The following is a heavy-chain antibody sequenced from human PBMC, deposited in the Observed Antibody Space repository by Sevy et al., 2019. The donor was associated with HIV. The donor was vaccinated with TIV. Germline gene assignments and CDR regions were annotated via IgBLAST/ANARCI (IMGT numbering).Heavy chain of an antibody. V-gene: IGHV3-23*01. CDR1: GFTFSKYS. CDR3: AREGCTKPHDY. Sequence: GGSLRLSCAASGFTFSKYSMSWVRQPPGKGLEWVSTLSFGCGEVNYADFVKGRFTISRDNSKSSVYLQINNLTPEDTAVYYCAREGCTKPHDYWGQGTLVTVSS. D-gene: IGHD2-8*01. J-gene: IGHJ4*02. CDR2: LSFGCGEV.